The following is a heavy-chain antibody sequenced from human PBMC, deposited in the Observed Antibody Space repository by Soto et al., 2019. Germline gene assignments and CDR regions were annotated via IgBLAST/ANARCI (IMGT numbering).Heavy chain of an antibody. CDR1: GGSISSYF. CDR3: ARARDYRDYGCFDY. Sequence: NPSETLSLTCIVSGGSISSYFWSWIRQPPGKGLEWIGYIYYSGSTNYNPSLKSQVTISVDTSKNQLSLKLSSVTAADTAVYYCARARDYRDYGCFDYWGQGTLVTVSS. CDR2: IYYSGST. V-gene: IGHV4-59*01. D-gene: IGHD4-17*01. J-gene: IGHJ4*02.